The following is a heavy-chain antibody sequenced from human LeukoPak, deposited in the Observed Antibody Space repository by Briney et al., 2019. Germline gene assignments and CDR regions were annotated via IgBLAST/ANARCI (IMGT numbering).Heavy chain of an antibody. Sequence: GGSLRLSCAASGFTFSSYWMHWVRQAPGKGLVWVSRINTDGSSTSYADSVKGRFTISRDNSKNTLYLQMNSLRAEDTAVYYCAKDGAPPGTAYDFWSGDLGYFDYWGQGTLVTVSS. V-gene: IGHV3-74*01. CDR1: GFTFSSYW. D-gene: IGHD3-3*01. J-gene: IGHJ4*02. CDR2: INTDGSST. CDR3: AKDGAPPGTAYDFWSGDLGYFDY.